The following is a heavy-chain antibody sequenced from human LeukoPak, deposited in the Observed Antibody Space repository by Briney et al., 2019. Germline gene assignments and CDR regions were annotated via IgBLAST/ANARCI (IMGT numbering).Heavy chain of an antibody. D-gene: IGHD6-13*01. CDR2: ISRSGGST. J-gene: IGHJ4*02. CDR1: GFTFDSYA. Sequence: GGSLGLSCAASGFTFDSYAMSWVRQAPGEGLEWVSGISRSGGSTYYADSVKGRFTISRDNSKNTLYLQMNSLRAEDTAVYFCAKESSDWSWDWGQGALVTVSS. V-gene: IGHV3-23*01. CDR3: AKESSDWSWD.